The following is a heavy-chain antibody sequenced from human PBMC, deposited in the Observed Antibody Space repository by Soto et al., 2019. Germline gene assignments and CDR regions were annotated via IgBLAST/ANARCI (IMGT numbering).Heavy chain of an antibody. J-gene: IGHJ4*02. Sequence: QVQLMESGGGVVQPGRSLRLSCAASGFTFSSYAMHWVRQAPGKGLEWVAVISYDGSNKYYADSVKGRFTISRDNSKNTLYLQMNSLRAEDTAVYYCARDRRGLWLVGMDLIDYWGQGTLVTVSS. D-gene: IGHD6-19*01. CDR2: ISYDGSNK. CDR1: GFTFSSYA. CDR3: ARDRRGLWLVGMDLIDY. V-gene: IGHV3-30-3*01.